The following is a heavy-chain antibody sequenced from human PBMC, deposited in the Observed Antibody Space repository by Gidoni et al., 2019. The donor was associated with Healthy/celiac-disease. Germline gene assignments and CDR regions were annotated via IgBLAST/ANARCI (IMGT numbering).Heavy chain of an antibody. Sequence: QVQLLQSGAEVKKPGSSVKVSCKASGCTFSSYGISWVRQAPVPGLEWMGGIIPIFGTANNAQKFQGRVTITADESTSTAYMELSSLRSEDTAVYYCARTHYSGYDVDRLDYWGQGTLVTVSS. D-gene: IGHD5-12*01. J-gene: IGHJ4*02. CDR2: IIPIFGTA. CDR3: ARTHYSGYDVDRLDY. CDR1: GCTFSSYG. V-gene: IGHV1-69*01.